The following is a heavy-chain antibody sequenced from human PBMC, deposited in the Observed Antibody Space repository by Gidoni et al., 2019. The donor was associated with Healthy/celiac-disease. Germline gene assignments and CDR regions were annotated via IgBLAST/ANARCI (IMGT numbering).Heavy chain of an antibody. V-gene: IGHV4-59*01. D-gene: IGHD6-25*01. J-gene: IGHJ5*02. CDR3: ARDRSDNWFDP. CDR1: GGSISSYY. CDR2: IYYSGST. Sequence: QVPLQESGPGLVKPSETLSLSCTVSGGSISSYYWSWIRQPPGKGLEWIGYIYYSGSTNYNPSLKSRVTISVDTSKNQFSLKLSSVTAADTAVYYCARDRSDNWFDPWGQGTLVTVSS.